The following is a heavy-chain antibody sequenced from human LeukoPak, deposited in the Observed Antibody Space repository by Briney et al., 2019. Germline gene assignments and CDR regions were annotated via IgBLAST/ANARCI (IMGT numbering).Heavy chain of an antibody. CDR1: GGSISSYY. D-gene: IGHD3-22*01. V-gene: IGHV4-59*01. Sequence: SETLSLTXTVSGGSISSYYWSWIRQPPGKGLEWIGYIYYSGSTNYNPSLKSRVTISVDTSKNQFSLKLSSATAADTAVYYCARSTPLADYYDSSGYYTPGYYFDYWGQGTLVTVSS. J-gene: IGHJ4*02. CDR2: IYYSGST. CDR3: ARSTPLADYYDSSGYYTPGYYFDY.